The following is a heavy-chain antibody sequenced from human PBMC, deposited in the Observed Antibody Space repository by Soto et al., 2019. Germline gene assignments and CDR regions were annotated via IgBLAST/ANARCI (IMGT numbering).Heavy chain of an antibody. CDR1: GYTFTRSG. CDR3: ASAGVAPYYDSGMDV. V-gene: IGHV1-18*01. Sequence: QVQLVQSGAEVKKPGASVKVSCKASGYTFTRSGISWVRQAPGQGLEWMGWISTYNGDTNYAQTFQGRVTMTTDTSTSTAYMELRSLRSDDTAVYYCASAGVAPYYDSGMDVWGKGTPVTVSS. D-gene: IGHD5-12*01. CDR2: ISTYNGDT. J-gene: IGHJ6*04.